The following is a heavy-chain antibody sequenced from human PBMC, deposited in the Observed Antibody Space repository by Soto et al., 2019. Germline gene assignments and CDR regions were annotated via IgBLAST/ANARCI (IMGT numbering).Heavy chain of an antibody. CDR1: GFSLSSSGVG. V-gene: IGHV2-5*02. CDR3: ARFTRGLVWFGEQPFYFDY. Sequence: QITLKESGPTLVKPTQTLTLTCTFSGFSLSSSGVGVCWIRQPPGKALEWLALIYWDDDKVYSPSLKSRLTITKDTSKNQVVLTMTNMAPVDIATYYCARFTRGLVWFGEQPFYFDYWGQGTLVTVSS. CDR2: IYWDDDK. D-gene: IGHD3-10*01. J-gene: IGHJ4*02.